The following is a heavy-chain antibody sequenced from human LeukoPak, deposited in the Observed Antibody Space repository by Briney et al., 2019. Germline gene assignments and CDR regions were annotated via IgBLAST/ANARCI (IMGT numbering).Heavy chain of an antibody. J-gene: IGHJ3*02. CDR2: ISSSSSYI. V-gene: IGHV3-21*01. CDR1: GFTFSSYS. D-gene: IGHD2-2*03. CDR3: ARVDEDAFDI. Sequence: GGSLRLSCAASGFTFSSYSMNWVRQAPWKGLEWVSSISSSSSYIYYADSVKGRFTISRDNAKNSLYLQMNSLRAVDTAVYYCARVDEDAFDIWGQGTMVTVSS.